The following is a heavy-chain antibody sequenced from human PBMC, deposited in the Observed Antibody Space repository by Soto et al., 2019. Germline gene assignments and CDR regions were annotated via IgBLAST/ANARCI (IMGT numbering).Heavy chain of an antibody. Sequence: GESLKISCKGSGYSFTSYWIDWVRQMPGKGLEWMGIIYPGDSDARYSPSFQGQVTISGDKSISTAYLQWSSLKASDTAMYYCERHWGHHTAMGAYYSYYGMDVWGQGTTVTVSS. CDR1: GYSFTSYW. V-gene: IGHV5-51*01. D-gene: IGHD5-18*01. CDR2: IYPGDSDA. CDR3: ERHWGHHTAMGAYYSYYGMDV. J-gene: IGHJ6*02.